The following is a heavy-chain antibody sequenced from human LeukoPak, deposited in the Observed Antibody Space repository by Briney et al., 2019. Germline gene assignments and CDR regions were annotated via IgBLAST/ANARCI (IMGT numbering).Heavy chain of an antibody. CDR2: IKSKIDGGTT. Sequence: GGSLRLSCAASGFTFTNAWMSWVRQAPGKGLEWVGRIKSKIDGGTTDYAAPVKGRFTISRDGSKNTLYLQMNSLKTEDTAVYYCTTDHQTTVSPYYYYYYMDVWGKGTTVTVSS. CDR3: TTDHQTTVSPYYYYYYMDV. D-gene: IGHD4-11*01. CDR1: GFTFTNAW. V-gene: IGHV3-15*01. J-gene: IGHJ6*03.